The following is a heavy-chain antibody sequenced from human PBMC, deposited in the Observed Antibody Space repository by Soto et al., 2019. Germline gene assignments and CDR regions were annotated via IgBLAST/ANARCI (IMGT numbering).Heavy chain of an antibody. CDR3: ARGRDYYDSSGYNRGAFEI. V-gene: IGHV4-34*01. D-gene: IGHD3-22*01. Sequence: PSETLSLTCAVYGGSFSGYYWSWIRQPPGKGLEWIGEINHSGSTNYNPSLESRVTISVDTSKNQFSLKLSSVTAADTAVYYCARGRDYYDSSGYNRGAFEIWGQGTMVTVSS. CDR2: INHSGST. CDR1: GGSFSGYY. J-gene: IGHJ3*02.